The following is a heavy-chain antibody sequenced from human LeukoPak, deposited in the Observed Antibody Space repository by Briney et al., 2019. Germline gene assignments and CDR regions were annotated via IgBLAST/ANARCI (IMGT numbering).Heavy chain of an antibody. CDR2: ISNSGTMI. CDR3: AGGVQGAGPFDY. CDR1: GFTFSDYY. J-gene: IGHJ4*02. V-gene: IGHV3-11*01. Sequence: GGSLRLSCAASGFTFSDYYMSWIRQAPGKGLEWISYISNSGTMIYYRDSVKGRFTVSRDNAQNSLYLQMNSLRAADTALYYCAGGVQGAGPFDYWGQGSLVTVSS. D-gene: IGHD3-16*01.